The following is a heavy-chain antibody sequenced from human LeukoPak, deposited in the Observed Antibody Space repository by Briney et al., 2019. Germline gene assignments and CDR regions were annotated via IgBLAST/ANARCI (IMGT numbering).Heavy chain of an antibody. CDR3: ARDFWSGYYRPNWFDP. J-gene: IGHJ5*02. CDR1: GGSISSSSYY. Sequence: SETLSLTCTVCGGSISSSSYYWGWIRQPPGKGLEWIGSIYYSGSTYYNPSLKSRVTISVDTSKNQFSLKLSSVTAADTAVYYCARDFWSGYYRPNWFDPWGQGTLVTVSS. CDR2: IYYSGST. V-gene: IGHV4-39*01. D-gene: IGHD3-3*01.